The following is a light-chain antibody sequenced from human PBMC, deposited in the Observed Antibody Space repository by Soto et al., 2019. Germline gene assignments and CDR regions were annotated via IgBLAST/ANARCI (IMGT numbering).Light chain of an antibody. CDR3: QQLNSFPLT. CDR2: VAS. V-gene: IGKV1-9*01. CDR1: QGISSY. Sequence: DIQLTQSPSFLSASVGDRVTITCRASQGISSYLAWYQQTPGKAPKILIYVASTLHSGLPSRFRGSGSGTEFTLTISRLQPEDFETYYCQQLNSFPLTFGGGTKVDIK. J-gene: IGKJ4*01.